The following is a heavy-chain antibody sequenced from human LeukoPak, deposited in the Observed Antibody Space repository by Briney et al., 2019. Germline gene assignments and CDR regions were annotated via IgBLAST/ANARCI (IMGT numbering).Heavy chain of an antibody. D-gene: IGHD2-2*01. CDR2: ISVSWSA. Sequence: SETLSLTCSVSGDSISSGSYYWSWIRQPAGKGLEWIGRISVSWSATYNPSLKSRVIMSVDRTKNQFSLEVKSVTVADTAIYYCARDLGDCSSTSCYEEGWFDPWGQGTLVIVSS. J-gene: IGHJ5*02. CDR3: ARDLGDCSSTSCYEEGWFDP. V-gene: IGHV4-61*02. CDR1: GDSISSGSYY.